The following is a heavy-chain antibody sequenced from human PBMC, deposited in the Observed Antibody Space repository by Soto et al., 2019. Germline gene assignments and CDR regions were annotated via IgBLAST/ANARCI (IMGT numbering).Heavy chain of an antibody. CDR2: IIPIFGTA. Sequence: QVQLVQSGAEVKKPGSSVKVSCKASGGTFSSYAITWVRQAPGQGLEWMGGIIPIFGTANYAQKFQGRVTITADEPTSTAFMDLSSLRSEDTAVYYCARDRGPSSGYYPYWFDPWGQGTLVTVSS. D-gene: IGHD3-22*01. V-gene: IGHV1-69*12. J-gene: IGHJ5*02. CDR3: ARDRGPSSGYYPYWFDP. CDR1: GGTFSSYA.